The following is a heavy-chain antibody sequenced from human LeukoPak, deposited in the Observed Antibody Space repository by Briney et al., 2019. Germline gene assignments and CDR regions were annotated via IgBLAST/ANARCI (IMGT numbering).Heavy chain of an antibody. V-gene: IGHV1-8*02. Sequence: ASVKVSCKASGYTFTSYGISWVRQATGQGLEWMGWMNPNSGNTGYAQKFQGRVTMTRYTSISTAYMELSSLRSDDTAVYYCARVQGGATSDYWGQGTLVTVSS. CDR2: MNPNSGNT. CDR3: ARVQGGATSDY. J-gene: IGHJ4*02. D-gene: IGHD1-26*01. CDR1: GYTFTSYG.